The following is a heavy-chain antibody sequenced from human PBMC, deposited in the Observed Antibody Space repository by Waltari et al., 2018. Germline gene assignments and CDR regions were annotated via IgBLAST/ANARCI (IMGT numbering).Heavy chain of an antibody. Sequence: QVQLQESGPGLVKPSETLSLTCTVSGGSISSYYWSWIRQPPGKGLEWIGYIYYSGSTNYIPSLRSRVTISVDTSKNQFSLKLSSVTAADTAVYYCARDGYYGDYLGFDYWGQGTLVTVSS. V-gene: IGHV4-59*01. D-gene: IGHD4-17*01. J-gene: IGHJ4*02. CDR2: IYYSGST. CDR1: GGSISSYY. CDR3: ARDGYYGDYLGFDY.